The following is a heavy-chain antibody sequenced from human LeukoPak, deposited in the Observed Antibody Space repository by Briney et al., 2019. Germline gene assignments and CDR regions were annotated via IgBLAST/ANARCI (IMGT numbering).Heavy chain of an antibody. CDR3: ARGPLDYGDYTFDY. D-gene: IGHD4-17*01. Sequence: PGGSLRLSCAASGFTVSSNYMSWVRQAPGKGLEWVSVIYSGGSTYYADSAKGRFTISRDNSKNTLYLQMNSLRAEDTAVYYCARGPLDYGDYTFDYWGQGTLVTVSS. V-gene: IGHV3-66*02. CDR1: GFTVSSNY. J-gene: IGHJ4*02. CDR2: IYSGGST.